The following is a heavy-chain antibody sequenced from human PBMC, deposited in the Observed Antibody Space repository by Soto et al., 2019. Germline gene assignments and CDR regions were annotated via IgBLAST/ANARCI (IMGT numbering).Heavy chain of an antibody. CDR1: GFTFSDYA. D-gene: IGHD5-12*01. V-gene: IGHV3-30-3*01. J-gene: IGHJ4*02. Sequence: QVQLVESGGGVVQPGRSLRLSCAASGFTFSDYAMHWVRQAPGKGLEWVTLISYDGNNKYYADSVKGRFNISRDNSKNTLYLQMNSLRAEDTAVYYCARDTLSVAMGLIHYWGQGTLVTVSS. CDR3: ARDTLSVAMGLIHY. CDR2: ISYDGNNK.